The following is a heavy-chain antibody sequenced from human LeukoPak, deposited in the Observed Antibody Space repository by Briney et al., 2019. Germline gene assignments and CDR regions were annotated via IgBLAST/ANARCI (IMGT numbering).Heavy chain of an antibody. V-gene: IGHV4-4*07. J-gene: IGHJ4*02. CDR3: ARAPIAAAGTVYFDY. CDR1: DYSISSGYY. CDR2: IYTSGST. D-gene: IGHD6-13*01. Sequence: SETLSLTCSVSDYSISSGYYWSWIRQPAGKGLEWIGRIYTSGSTNYNPSLKSRVTMSVDTSKNQFSLKLSSVTAADTAVYYCARAPIAAAGTVYFDYWGQGTLVTVSS.